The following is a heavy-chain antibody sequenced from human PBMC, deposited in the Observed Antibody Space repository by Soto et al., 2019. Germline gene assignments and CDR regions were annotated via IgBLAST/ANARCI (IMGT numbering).Heavy chain of an antibody. Sequence: PGGSLRLSCAASGFTFSDYYMSWIRQAPGKGLEWVSYISSSGSTIYYADSVKGRFTISRDNAKNSLYLQMNSLRAEDTAVYYCARDVYSSSFDDAFDIWGQGTMVTLSS. CDR2: ISSSGSTI. V-gene: IGHV3-11*01. J-gene: IGHJ3*02. CDR3: ARDVYSSSFDDAFDI. D-gene: IGHD6-6*01. CDR1: GFTFSDYY.